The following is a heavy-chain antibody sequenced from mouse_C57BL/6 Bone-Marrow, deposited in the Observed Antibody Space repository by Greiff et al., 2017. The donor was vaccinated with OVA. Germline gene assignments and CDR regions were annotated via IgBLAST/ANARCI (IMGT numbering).Heavy chain of an antibody. Sequence: EVKLMESEGGLVQPGSSMKLSCTASGFTFSDYYMAWVRQVPEKGLEWVANINYDGSSTYYLDSLKSRFIISRDNAKNILYLQMSSLKSEDTATYYCAREGPTVGGVFDYWGQGTTLTVSS. V-gene: IGHV5-16*01. CDR2: INYDGSST. D-gene: IGHD1-1*01. CDR1: GFTFSDYY. J-gene: IGHJ2*01. CDR3: AREGPTVGGVFDY.